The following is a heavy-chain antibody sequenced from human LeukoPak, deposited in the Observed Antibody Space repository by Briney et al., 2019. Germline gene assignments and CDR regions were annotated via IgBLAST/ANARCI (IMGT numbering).Heavy chain of an antibody. V-gene: IGHV3-21*06. J-gene: IGHJ4*02. D-gene: IGHD6-6*01. CDR1: GFTFSSYW. CDR2: ISATGSYI. CDR3: ATGGYSRSSEY. Sequence: PGGSLRLSCAASGFTFSSYWMGWVRQAPGKGLEWVSSISATGSYIYYADSVKGRFTISRDNAKNSVYLHMSSLSADDTAVFYCATGGYSRSSEYWGQGTLVTVSS.